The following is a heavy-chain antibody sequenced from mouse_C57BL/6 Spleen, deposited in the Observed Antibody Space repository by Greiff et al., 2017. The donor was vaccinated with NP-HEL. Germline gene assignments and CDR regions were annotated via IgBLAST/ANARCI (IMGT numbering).Heavy chain of an antibody. CDR3: AREDFAAVVYFDY. CDR2: IDPSDSET. D-gene: IGHD1-1*01. CDR1: GYTFTSYW. V-gene: IGHV1-52*01. J-gene: IGHJ2*01. Sequence: VQLQQSGAELVRPGSSVKLSCKASGYTFTSYWMHWVKQRPIQGLEWIGNIDPSDSETHYNQKFKDKATLTVDKSSSTAYMQLSSLTSEDSAVYYCAREDFAAVVYFDYWGQGTTLTVSS.